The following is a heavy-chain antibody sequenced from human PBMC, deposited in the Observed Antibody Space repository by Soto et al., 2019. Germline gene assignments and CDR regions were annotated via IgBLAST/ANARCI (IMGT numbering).Heavy chain of an antibody. D-gene: IGHD6-19*01. CDR3: XRDLGYSSGWYRFDY. V-gene: IGHV3-48*01. CDR2: ISSSSSTI. J-gene: IGHJ4*02. Sequence: EVQLVESGGGLVQPGGSLRLSCAASGFTFSSYSMNWVRQAPGKGLEWVSYISSSSSTIYYADSVKGRFTISRDNAKNXXXLXXXXXXXXXXXXXXXXRDLGYSSGWYRFDYWGQGXLVTVSS. CDR1: GFTFSSYS.